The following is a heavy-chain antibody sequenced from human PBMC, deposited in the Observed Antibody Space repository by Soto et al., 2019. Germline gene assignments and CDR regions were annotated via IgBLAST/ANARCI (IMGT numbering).Heavy chain of an antibody. CDR3: ARDHRNEDGDYPGYYYGMDV. CDR2: ISAYNGNT. J-gene: IGHJ6*02. Sequence: QVPLVQSGAEVKKPGASVKVSCKASGYTFTSYGISWVRQAPGQGLEWMGWISAYNGNTNYAQKLQGRVTMTTDTSTSTAYMELRSLRSDDTAVYYCARDHRNEDGDYPGYYYGMDVWGQGTTVTVSS. CDR1: GYTFTSYG. D-gene: IGHD4-17*01. V-gene: IGHV1-18*01.